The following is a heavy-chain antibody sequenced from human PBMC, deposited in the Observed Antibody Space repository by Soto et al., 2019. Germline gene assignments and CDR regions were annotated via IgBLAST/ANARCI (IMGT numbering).Heavy chain of an antibody. J-gene: IGHJ3*02. CDR1: GFSLSNARMG. D-gene: IGHD3-3*01. CDR2: IFSNDEK. V-gene: IGHV2-26*01. Sequence: QVTLKESGPVLVKPTETLTLTCTVSGFSLSNARMGVSWIRQPPGKALEWLAHIFSNDEKSYSTSLKSRLTIPKDXCKXQXVLTMTNMDPVDTATYYCARMVEYDFWGDGSDAFDIWGQGTMVTVSS. CDR3: ARMVEYDFWGDGSDAFDI.